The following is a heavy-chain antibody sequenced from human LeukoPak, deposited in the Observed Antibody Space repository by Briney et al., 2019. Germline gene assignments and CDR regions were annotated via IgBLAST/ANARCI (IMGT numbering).Heavy chain of an antibody. Sequence: GGSLRLSCAASGFTFSSYSMNWVRQAPGKGLEWVSSINSSSSYIYYADSVKGRFTISRDNAKNSLYLQMNSLRAEDTAVYYCARAAHRSDYYDSSGLDYWGQGTLVTVSS. CDR3: ARAAHRSDYYDSSGLDY. D-gene: IGHD3-22*01. J-gene: IGHJ4*02. V-gene: IGHV3-21*01. CDR1: GFTFSSYS. CDR2: INSSSSYI.